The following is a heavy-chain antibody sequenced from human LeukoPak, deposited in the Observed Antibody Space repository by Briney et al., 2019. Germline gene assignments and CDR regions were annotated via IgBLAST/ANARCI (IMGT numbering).Heavy chain of an antibody. CDR3: ADLTYYYDSSGYLGY. D-gene: IGHD3-22*01. CDR2: IYYSGST. V-gene: IGHV4-39*07. J-gene: IGHJ4*02. Sequence: SETLSLTCTVSGGSISGSSYYWGWIRQPPGKGLEWIGSIYYSGSTYYNPSLKSRVTISVDTSKNQFSLKLSSVTAADTAVYYCADLTYYYDSSGYLGYWGQGTLVTVSS. CDR1: GGSISGSSYY.